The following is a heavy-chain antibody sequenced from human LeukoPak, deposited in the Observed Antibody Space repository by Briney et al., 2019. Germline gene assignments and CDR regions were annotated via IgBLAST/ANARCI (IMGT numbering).Heavy chain of an antibody. D-gene: IGHD3-22*01. Sequence: GGSLRLSCAASGFTFSSYAMSWVRQAPGKGLEWVSAISGSGGSTYYADSVKGRFTISRDNSKNTLYLQMNSLRAEDTAVYYCAKGYDSSGYYYVGSDYWGQGTLVTVSS. CDR3: AKGYDSSGYYYVGSDY. J-gene: IGHJ4*02. CDR1: GFTFSSYA. CDR2: ISGSGGST. V-gene: IGHV3-23*01.